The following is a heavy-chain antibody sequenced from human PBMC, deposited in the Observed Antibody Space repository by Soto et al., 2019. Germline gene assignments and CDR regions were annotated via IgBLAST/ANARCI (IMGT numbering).Heavy chain of an antibody. Sequence: QVQLVESGGGLVKPGGSLRLSCAASGFISDHYMSWIRQAPGKGLEWVSYIGNSGSPIYYADSVKGRFTISRDNAKNSLYLQMNSQRAEDTAVYYCARRDGDVWGQGTTVIVSS. CDR3: ARRDGDV. CDR2: IGNSGSPI. CDR1: GFISDHY. V-gene: IGHV3-11*01. J-gene: IGHJ6*02.